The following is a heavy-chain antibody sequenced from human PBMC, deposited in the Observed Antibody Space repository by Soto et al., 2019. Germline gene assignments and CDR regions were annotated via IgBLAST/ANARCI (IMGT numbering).Heavy chain of an antibody. CDR3: ARDLRYDILTGYPIDY. CDR2: ISAYNGST. J-gene: IGHJ4*02. V-gene: IGHV1-18*04. D-gene: IGHD3-9*01. CDR1: GYTFTSYG. Sequence: ASVKVSCKASGYTFTSYGISWVRQAPGQGLEWMGWISAYNGSTNYAQKLQGRVTMTTDTSTSTAYMELRSLRSDDTAVYYCARDLRYDILTGYPIDYWGQGTLVTVSS.